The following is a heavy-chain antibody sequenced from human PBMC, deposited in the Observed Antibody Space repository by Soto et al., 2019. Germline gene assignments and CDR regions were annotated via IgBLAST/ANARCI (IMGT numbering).Heavy chain of an antibody. CDR1: GFTFSSYA. CDR3: AKISMIVVVMPYFDY. D-gene: IGHD3-22*01. CDR2: ISGSGGST. V-gene: IGHV3-23*01. Sequence: PGGSLRLSCAASGFTFSSYAMSWVRQAPGKGLEWVSAISGSGGSTYYADSVKGRFTISRDNSKSTLYLQMNSLRAEDTAVYYCAKISMIVVVMPYFDYWGQGTLVTVSS. J-gene: IGHJ4*02.